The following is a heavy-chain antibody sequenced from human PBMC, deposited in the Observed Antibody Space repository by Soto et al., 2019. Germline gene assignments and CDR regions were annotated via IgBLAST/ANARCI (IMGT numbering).Heavy chain of an antibody. CDR2: IYYSGST. V-gene: IGHV4-39*01. CDR3: ASIGVYYYYGMDV. J-gene: IGHJ6*02. D-gene: IGHD2-21*01. CDR1: GGSISSSSYY. Sequence: PSETLSLTCTVSGGSISSSSYYWGWIRQPPGKGLEWIGSIYYSGSTYYNPSLKGRVTISVDTSKNQFSLKLSSVTAAGTAVYYCASIGVYYYYGMDVWGQGTTVTVSS.